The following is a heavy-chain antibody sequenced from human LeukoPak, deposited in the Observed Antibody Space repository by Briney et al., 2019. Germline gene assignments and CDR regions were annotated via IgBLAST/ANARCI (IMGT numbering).Heavy chain of an antibody. V-gene: IGHV4-61*02. CDR2: IYTSGST. Sequence: SQTLSLTCTVSGGSISSGSYYWSWIRQPAGKGLEWIGRIYTSGSTNYNPSLKSRVTISVDTSKNQFSLKLSSVTAADTAVYYCARAPGSWYFDYRGQGTLVTVSS. CDR3: ARAPGSWYFDY. D-gene: IGHD6-13*01. J-gene: IGHJ4*02. CDR1: GGSISSGSYY.